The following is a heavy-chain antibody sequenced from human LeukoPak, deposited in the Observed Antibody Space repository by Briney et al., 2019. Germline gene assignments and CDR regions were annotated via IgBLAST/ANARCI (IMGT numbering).Heavy chain of an antibody. CDR2: IYTSGNT. CDR3: ARRQGLLWFGELRRGYFDS. V-gene: IGHV4-61*09. J-gene: IGHJ4*02. Sequence: SETLSLTCTVSGGSISSGSYCWSWIRQPAGKGLEWIGHIYTSGNTNYNPSLKSRVTISVDTSKNQFSLKLNSVTAADAAVYYCARRQGLLWFGELRRGYFDSWGQGTLVTVSS. D-gene: IGHD3-10*01. CDR1: GGSISSGSYC.